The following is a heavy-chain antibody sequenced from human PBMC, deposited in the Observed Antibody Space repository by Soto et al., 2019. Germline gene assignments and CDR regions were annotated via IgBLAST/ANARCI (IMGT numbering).Heavy chain of an antibody. J-gene: IGHJ4*02. CDR3: ARGSGIVALPGELEDVNYDF. Sequence: QVQLQQWGAGLVKPSETLSLSCAVYGQSFSGHSWAWIRQPPGKGLEWIGETSESGSTYYNPSLKSRVTISPDTSKNQFSLKLNSVTAADTAAYFCARGSGIVALPGELEDVNYDFWGQGTLVNVSS. V-gene: IGHV4-34*01. D-gene: IGHD1-1*01. CDR1: GQSFSGHS. CDR2: TSESGST.